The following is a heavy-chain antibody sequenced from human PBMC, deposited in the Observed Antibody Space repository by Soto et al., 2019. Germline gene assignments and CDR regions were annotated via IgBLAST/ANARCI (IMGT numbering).Heavy chain of an antibody. CDR3: ARDTAMVSFDY. CDR1: GGSVSSGSYY. J-gene: IGHJ4*02. D-gene: IGHD5-18*01. CDR2: IYYSGST. V-gene: IGHV4-61*01. Sequence: QVQLQESGPGLVKPSETLSLTCTVSGGSVSSGSYYWSWIRQPPGKGLEWIGYIYYSGSTNYNPSLKSRVTLSVDTSKNQFSLKLSSVTAADTAVYYCARDTAMVSFDYWGQGTLVTVSS.